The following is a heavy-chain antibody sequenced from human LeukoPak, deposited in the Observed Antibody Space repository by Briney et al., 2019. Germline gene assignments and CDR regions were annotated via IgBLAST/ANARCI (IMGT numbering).Heavy chain of an antibody. J-gene: IGHJ4*02. CDR1: GYTFSTYY. CDR3: ARSSSGYDPYLIPQQLAFDY. D-gene: IGHD5-12*01. Sequence: ASVKVSCKASGYTFSTYYMHWVRQAPGQGLEWMGWIDPNSGGTNYAQKFQGWVTMTRDTSISTAYMELSRLRSDDTAVYYCARSSSGYDPYLIPQQLAFDYWGQGTLVTVSS. V-gene: IGHV1-2*04. CDR2: IDPNSGGT.